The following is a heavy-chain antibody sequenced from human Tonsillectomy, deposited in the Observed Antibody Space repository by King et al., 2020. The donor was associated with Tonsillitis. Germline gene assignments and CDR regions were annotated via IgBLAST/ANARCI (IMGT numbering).Heavy chain of an antibody. CDR1: GGSISGSY. J-gene: IGHJ3*02. CDR3: ARVWGIVEIYDAVDI. V-gene: IGHV4-59*01. CDR2: IHYSGTT. D-gene: IGHD1-26*01. Sequence: QLQESGPGLVKPSETLSLTCSVSGGSISGSYWSWIRPPPGKGLEWIGYIHYSGTTNYNPSLKSRVTISVDTSKNKFSLKLSSVTAADTAVYSCARVWGIVEIYDAVDIWGQGTMVTVSS.